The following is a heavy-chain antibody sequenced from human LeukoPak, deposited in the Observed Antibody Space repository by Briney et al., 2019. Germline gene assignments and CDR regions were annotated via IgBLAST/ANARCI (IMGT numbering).Heavy chain of an antibody. D-gene: IGHD2-2*01. V-gene: IGHV1-2*02. J-gene: IGHJ5*02. CDR1: GYTSTGYY. Sequence: GASVKVSCKASGYTSTGYYMHWVRQAPGQGLEWMGWINPNSGGTNYAQKFQGRVTMTRDTSISTAYMELSRLRSDDTAVYYCARVRIVVVPAAGFDPWGQGTLVTVSS. CDR3: ARVRIVVVPAAGFDP. CDR2: INPNSGGT.